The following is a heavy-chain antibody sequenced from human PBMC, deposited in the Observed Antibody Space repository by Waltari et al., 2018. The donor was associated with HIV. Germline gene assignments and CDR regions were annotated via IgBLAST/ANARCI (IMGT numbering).Heavy chain of an antibody. CDR1: GCSISHGCSY. V-gene: IGHV4-31*03. D-gene: IGHD4-17*01. CDR2: IYYSGST. Sequence: QVQLQESGPGLVTPSKTLSLTCTVSGCSISHGCSYRGWLPQHPGKGLEWIGYIYYSGSTYYNPSLKSRVTISVDTSKNQFSLKLSSVTAADTAVYYCARDRKATVTTGGGLDYWGQGTLVTVSS. CDR3: ARDRKATVTTGGGLDY. J-gene: IGHJ4*02.